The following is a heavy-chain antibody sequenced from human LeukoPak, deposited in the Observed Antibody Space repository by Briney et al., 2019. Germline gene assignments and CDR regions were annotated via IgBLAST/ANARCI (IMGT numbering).Heavy chain of an antibody. CDR1: GFTFNEFG. J-gene: IGHJ4*02. CDR3: AKDRGYCSGGSCYPGYYFDY. CDR2: IWYDGSNK. Sequence: TGGSLRLSCAASGFTFNEFGVHWVRQAPGQGLEWVALIWYDGSNKYYADSVKGRFTISRDSSKNTLYLQMNSLRAEDTAVYYCAKDRGYCSGGSCYPGYYFDYWGQGTLVTVSS. D-gene: IGHD2-15*01. V-gene: IGHV3-30*02.